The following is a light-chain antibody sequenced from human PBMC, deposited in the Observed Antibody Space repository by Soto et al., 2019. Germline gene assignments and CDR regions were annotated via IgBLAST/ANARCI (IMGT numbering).Light chain of an antibody. CDR2: GTS. V-gene: IGKV3-20*01. Sequence: GERATLSCRASQSFSSSYLAWYQQKPGQAPRLLIYGTSTRATGVPDRFSGSGSQTDFTLTISRLEPEDFAVYYCQQYGSLGTFGQGTKVDIK. CDR1: QSFSSSY. CDR3: QQYGSLGT. J-gene: IGKJ1*01.